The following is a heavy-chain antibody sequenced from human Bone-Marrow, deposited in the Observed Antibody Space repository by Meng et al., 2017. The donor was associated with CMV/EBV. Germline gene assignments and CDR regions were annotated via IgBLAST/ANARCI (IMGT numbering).Heavy chain of an antibody. J-gene: IGHJ4*02. CDR1: GFTFSSYA. V-gene: IGHV3-30-3*01. CDR2: ISYDGSNK. CDR3: ARLVVVVAATRDY. Sequence: GGSLRLSCAASGFTFSSYAMHWVRQAPGKGLEWVAVISYDGSNKYYADSVKGRFTISRDNSKNTLYLQMNSPRAEDTAVYYCARLVVVVAATRDYWGQGTLVTVSS. D-gene: IGHD2-15*01.